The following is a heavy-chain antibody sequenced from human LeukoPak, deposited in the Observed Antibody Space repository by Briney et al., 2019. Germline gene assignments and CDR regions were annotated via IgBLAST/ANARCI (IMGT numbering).Heavy chain of an antibody. J-gene: IGHJ4*02. V-gene: IGHV3-11*01. CDR1: GFTFSDYD. CDR2: ISSNGNTI. Sequence: KSGGSLRLSCAASGFTFSDYDMSWIRQAPGKGLEWVSYISSNGNTIYYADSVKGRFTISRDNPKNSLYLQMNSLRAEDTAVYYCARGGNWNYGSDFDYWGQGTLVTVSS. CDR3: ARGGNWNYGSDFDY. D-gene: IGHD1-7*01.